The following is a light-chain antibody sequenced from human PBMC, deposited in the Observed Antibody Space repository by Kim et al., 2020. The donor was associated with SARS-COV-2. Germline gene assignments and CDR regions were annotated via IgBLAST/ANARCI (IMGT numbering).Light chain of an antibody. CDR3: QQYSSSPAT. Sequence: SPGQRAHLACRASQSVSSNYLAWYQQKPGQAPRLLIYGASSRATGIPDRFSGSGSGTDFTLTITRLEPEDFAVYYCQQYSSSPATFGQGTKVEVK. CDR1: QSVSSNY. J-gene: IGKJ1*01. CDR2: GAS. V-gene: IGKV3-20*01.